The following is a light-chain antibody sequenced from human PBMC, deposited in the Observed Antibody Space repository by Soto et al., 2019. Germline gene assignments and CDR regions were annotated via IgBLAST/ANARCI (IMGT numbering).Light chain of an antibody. CDR1: ISNIGNNY. CDR3: AAWDDTVRSDV. CDR2: RND. V-gene: IGLV1-47*01. Sequence: QSVLTQPSSVSGTPGQGVTISCSGSISNIGNNYVYWCQQLPGTAPKVLSNRNDQRPSGVPDRFSGSKSGTSASLAISRLRSEDEADYYCAAWDDTVRSDVFGTGTKLTVL. J-gene: IGLJ1*01.